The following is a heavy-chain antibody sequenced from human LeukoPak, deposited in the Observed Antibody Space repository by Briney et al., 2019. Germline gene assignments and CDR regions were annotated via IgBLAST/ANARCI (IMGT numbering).Heavy chain of an antibody. J-gene: IGHJ6*02. D-gene: IGHD3-16*02. V-gene: IGHV1-18*01. Sequence: ASVKVSCKASGYTFTSYGISWVRQAPGQGLEWMGWISAYNGNTNYAQKLQGRVTMTTDTSTSTAYMELRSLRPDDTAVYYCASYWGSYPLYGMDVWGQGTTVTVSS. CDR2: ISAYNGNT. CDR1: GYTFTSYG. CDR3: ASYWGSYPLYGMDV.